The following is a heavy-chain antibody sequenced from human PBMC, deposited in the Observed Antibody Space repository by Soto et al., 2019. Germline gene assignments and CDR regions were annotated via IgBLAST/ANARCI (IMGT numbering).Heavy chain of an antibody. CDR3: GRCSSTSCHLVSDY. Sequence: GGSLRLSCAASGFTFSSYAMNWVRQAPGKGLEWVALISYDGSNKYYADSVKGRFTISRDSSKNTLYLQMNSLRAADTAVYYCGRCSSTSCHLVSDYWGQGTLVTVSS. D-gene: IGHD2-2*01. CDR2: ISYDGSNK. V-gene: IGHV3-30-3*01. J-gene: IGHJ4*02. CDR1: GFTFSSYA.